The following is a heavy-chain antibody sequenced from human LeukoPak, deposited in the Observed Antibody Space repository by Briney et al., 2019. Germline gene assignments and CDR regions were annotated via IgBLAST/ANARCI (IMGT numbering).Heavy chain of an antibody. Sequence: GESLKISCKGSGYSLTNYWIAWVRQMPGKGLEWMGNIYPGDSDTKYSPSFQGQVTISADKSINTAYLQWSSLTASDTAMYYCARLTDYYDSSGYYRNCNWFDPWGQGTLVTVSS. J-gene: IGHJ5*02. CDR2: IYPGDSDT. D-gene: IGHD3-22*01. CDR3: ARLTDYYDSSGYYRNCNWFDP. V-gene: IGHV5-51*01. CDR1: GYSLTNYW.